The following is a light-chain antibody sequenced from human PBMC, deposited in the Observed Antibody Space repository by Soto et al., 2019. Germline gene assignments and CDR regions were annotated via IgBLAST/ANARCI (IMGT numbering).Light chain of an antibody. Sequence: DIQMTQSPSSLSASVGDRVTITCRASQSISSYLNWYQQKPGKAPKLLIYAASSLQSGVPSRFSGSGSGTDFTLTISSLQPEDFAPYYCQQSYSTPPYTFGQGTKVDIK. V-gene: IGKV1-39*01. CDR3: QQSYSTPPYT. CDR1: QSISSY. CDR2: AAS. J-gene: IGKJ2*01.